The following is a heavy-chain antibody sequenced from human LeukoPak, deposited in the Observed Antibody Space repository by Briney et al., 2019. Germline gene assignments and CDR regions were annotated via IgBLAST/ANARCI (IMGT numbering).Heavy chain of an antibody. Sequence: GGSLRLSCAASGFTFTSYAMTWVRQAPGKGLEWVSGISGSGARTFYGDSVRGRFTISRDNSKNTLYLQMNSLRAEDTAVYYCARDRDSYNTGGFDYWGQGTLVTVSS. D-gene: IGHD1-1*01. CDR3: ARDRDSYNTGGFDY. V-gene: IGHV3-23*01. CDR1: GFTFTSYA. CDR2: ISGSGART. J-gene: IGHJ4*02.